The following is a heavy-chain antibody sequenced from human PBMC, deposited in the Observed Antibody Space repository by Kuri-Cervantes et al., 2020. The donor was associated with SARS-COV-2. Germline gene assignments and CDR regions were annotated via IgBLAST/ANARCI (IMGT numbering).Heavy chain of an antibody. D-gene: IGHD4-17*01. CDR3: AKDFGSTVTTCDYYNGIDV. CDR2: ISGSGGST. V-gene: IGHV3-23*01. CDR1: GFTFSSYA. J-gene: IGHJ6*02. Sequence: GESLKISCAASGFTFSSYAMSWVRQAPGKGLEWVSAISGSGGSTYYADSVKGRFTLSRDNSKNTLYLQMNSLRAEDTAVYYCAKDFGSTVTTCDYYNGIDVWGQGTTVTVSS.